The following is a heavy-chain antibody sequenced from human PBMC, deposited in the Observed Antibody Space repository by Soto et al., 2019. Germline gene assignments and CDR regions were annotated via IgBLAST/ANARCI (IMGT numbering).Heavy chain of an antibody. CDR3: ARASRVGWNPPPYGRDV. CDR2: ISAYNGNT. V-gene: IGHV1-18*01. J-gene: IGHJ6*02. Sequence: QVQLVQSGAEVKKPGASVKVSCKASGYTFTSYGISWVRQAPGQGLEWMGWISAYNGNTNYAQKLQGRVTMTTDTATSTAYMELRSLRSDDTAVYYCARASRVGWNPPPYGRDVWGQGTTVTVSS. CDR1: GYTFTSYG. D-gene: IGHD1-1*01.